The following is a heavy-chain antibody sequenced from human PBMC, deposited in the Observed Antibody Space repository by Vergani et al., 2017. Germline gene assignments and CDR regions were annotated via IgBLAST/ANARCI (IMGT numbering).Heavy chain of an antibody. D-gene: IGHD1-26*01. CDR2: INHSGTI. CDR1: GWSLSGYY. V-gene: IGHV4-34*01. CDR3: ARRAERWETLLRDDFDV. Sequence: QVQLQQWGPGLLKPSETLSLTCAVYGWSLSGYYWSWIRLAPGKGLEWIGEINHSGTINYNPTLKSPFNVSIYTSRDHFSLKLRSVSAADTAVYFCARRAERWETLLRDDFDVWGQGTFVTVSP. J-gene: IGHJ3*01.